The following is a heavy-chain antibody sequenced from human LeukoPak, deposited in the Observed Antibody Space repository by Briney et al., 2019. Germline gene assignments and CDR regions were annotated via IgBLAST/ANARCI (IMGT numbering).Heavy chain of an antibody. Sequence: PSETLSLTCTVSGGYFSSYYWSWIRQPAGKGLEWIGRIYTSGSTNYNSSLKSRVTMSVDTSKNQVSLKLSSVTAADTAVYYCATGDGYNSFDYWGQGTLVTVSS. CDR2: IYTSGST. CDR3: ATGDGYNSFDY. D-gene: IGHD5-24*01. J-gene: IGHJ4*02. V-gene: IGHV4-4*07. CDR1: GGYFSSYY.